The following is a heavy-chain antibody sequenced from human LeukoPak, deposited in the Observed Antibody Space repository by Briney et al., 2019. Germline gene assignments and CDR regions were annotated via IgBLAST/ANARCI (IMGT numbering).Heavy chain of an antibody. CDR2: ISSSSSYT. J-gene: IGHJ3*02. CDR1: GFTFSDYY. D-gene: IGHD1-26*01. Sequence: GGSLRLSCAASGFTFSDYYMSWIRQAPGKGLEWVSYISSSSSYTNYADSVKGRFTISRDNAKNSLYLQMNSLRAEDTAVYYCARVIIVGATGIWGQGTMVTVSS. V-gene: IGHV3-11*06. CDR3: ARVIIVGATGI.